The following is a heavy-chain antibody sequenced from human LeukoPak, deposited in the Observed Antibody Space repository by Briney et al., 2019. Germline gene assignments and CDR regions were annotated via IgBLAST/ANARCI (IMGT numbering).Heavy chain of an antibody. CDR2: IYYSGST. Sequence: SETLSLTCTVSGGSISSYYWSWIRQPPGKGLEWIGYIYYSGSTNYNPSLKSRVTISVDTSKNQFSLKLSSVTAADTAVYYYARGITIFGVVIAYYFDYWGQGTLVTVSS. CDR3: ARGITIFGVVIAYYFDY. V-gene: IGHV4-59*01. CDR1: GGSISSYY. D-gene: IGHD3-3*01. J-gene: IGHJ4*02.